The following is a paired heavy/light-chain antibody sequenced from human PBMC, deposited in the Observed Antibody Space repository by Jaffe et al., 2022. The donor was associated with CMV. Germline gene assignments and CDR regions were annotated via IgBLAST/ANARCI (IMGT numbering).Light chain of an antibody. Sequence: QSALTQAASVSGSPGQSITISCTGTSNDIGTYNYVSWYQQRPGKAPKLMIYAVSNRPSGVSNRFFGSKSGNTASLTISGLQAEDEADYYCSSYTSINSLVFGGGTKLTVL. CDR1: SNDIGTYNY. J-gene: IGLJ2*01. CDR2: AVS. V-gene: IGLV2-14*03. CDR3: SSYTSINSLV.
Heavy chain of an antibody. J-gene: IGHJ6*02. Sequence: QVQLVESGGGLVKPGGSLRLSCAASGFTFSDYYMMWIRQAPGKGLEWVSYISSSATTIYYADSVKGRFTISRDNAKNSLNLQMNSLRAEDTAVYYCARAPTSGTFWGDSSHYGMDVWGQGTTVTVSS. CDR2: ISSSATTI. V-gene: IGHV3-11*01. CDR1: GFTFSDYY. D-gene: IGHD1-26*01. CDR3: ARAPTSGTFWGDSSHYGMDV.